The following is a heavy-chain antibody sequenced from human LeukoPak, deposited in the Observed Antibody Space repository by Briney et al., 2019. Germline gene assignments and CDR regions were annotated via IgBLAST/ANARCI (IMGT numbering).Heavy chain of an antibody. Sequence: ASVKVSCKASGYTFTSYYMHWVRQAPGQGLEWMGIINPSGGSTSYAQKFQGRVTMTRDTSTSTVYMELSSLRSEDTAVYYCARALEWPYYYDSSGYIPGVDYWGQGTLVTVSS. J-gene: IGHJ4*02. CDR1: GYTFTSYY. V-gene: IGHV1-46*01. D-gene: IGHD3-22*01. CDR3: ARALEWPYYYDSSGYIPGVDY. CDR2: INPSGGST.